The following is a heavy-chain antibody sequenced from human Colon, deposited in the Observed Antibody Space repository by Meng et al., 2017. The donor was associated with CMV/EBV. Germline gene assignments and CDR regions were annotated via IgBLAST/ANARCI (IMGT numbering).Heavy chain of an antibody. D-gene: IGHD5-24*01. Sequence: SRFHFSYCWMHWVRQAPGKGLVWVSRINTDGTTTTYADSVKGRFAISRDNAKNTLYLQMNSLRDEDTAVYYCARGGADGYRHDYWGRGTLVTVSS. J-gene: IGHJ4*02. CDR2: INTDGTTT. V-gene: IGHV3-74*01. CDR3: ARGGADGYRHDY. CDR1: RFHFSYCW.